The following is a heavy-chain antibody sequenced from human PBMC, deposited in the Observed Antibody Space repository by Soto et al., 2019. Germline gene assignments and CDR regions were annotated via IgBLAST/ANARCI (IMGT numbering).Heavy chain of an antibody. CDR3: GRGYSGSQRQLAVDY. D-gene: IGHD1-26*01. CDR1: GFSVGSNY. Sequence: EVQLVETGGGLIQPGGSLRLSCAASGFSVGSNYMSWVRQAPGKGLEWVSVIYSGGTTYYADSVKGRFTISRDNSKNTLYLQMNSLRVEDTAMYYRGRGYSGSQRQLAVDYWGQGTLVTVSS. V-gene: IGHV3-53*02. CDR2: IYSGGTT. J-gene: IGHJ4*02.